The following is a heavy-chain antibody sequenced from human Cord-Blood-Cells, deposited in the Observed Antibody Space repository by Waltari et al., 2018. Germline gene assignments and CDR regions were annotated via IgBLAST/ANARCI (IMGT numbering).Heavy chain of an antibody. V-gene: IGHV1-2*04. D-gene: IGHD6-13*01. CDR1: GYTFTGYY. J-gene: IGHJ3*02. Sequence: QVQLVQSGAEVKKPGASVKVSCKASGYTFTGYYMHWVRQAPGQGLEWMGWINPNSGGTNDAQKFQGWVTMTRDTSISTAYMELSRLRSDDTAVYYCARGRPGIAAAGAFDIWGQGTMVTVSS. CDR2: INPNSGGT. CDR3: ARGRPGIAAAGAFDI.